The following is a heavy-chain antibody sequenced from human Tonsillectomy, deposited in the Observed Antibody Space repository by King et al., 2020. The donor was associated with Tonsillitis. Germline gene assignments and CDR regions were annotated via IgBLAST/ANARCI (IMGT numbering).Heavy chain of an antibody. CDR2: ISGTGGST. Sequence: VQLVESGGGLVQPGGSLRLSCAASGFTFSSYAMSWVRQAPGKGLEWVSGISGTGGSTYYADSVKGRFTISRDNSKNTLYLQMNSLRAEDTAVYYCAKSLVAHFIVTARHDYYYSYGMDVWGQGTTVTVSS. CDR1: GFTFSSYA. J-gene: IGHJ6*02. D-gene: IGHD1-26*01. CDR3: AKSLVAHFIVTARHDYYYSYGMDV. V-gene: IGHV3-23*04.